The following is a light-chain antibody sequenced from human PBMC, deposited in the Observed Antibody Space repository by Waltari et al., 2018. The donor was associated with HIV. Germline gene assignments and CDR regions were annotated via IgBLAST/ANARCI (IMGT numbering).Light chain of an antibody. CDR2: KNN. J-gene: IGLJ3*02. CDR1: RSNIGSNS. CDR3: AAWDDNLNGL. Sequence: QSVLTQPPSASGTPGQRVTISCSGRRSNIGSNSVSWYQQLPGTAHRLLIFKNNQRPSGVPDRFSGSKSGTSASLAISGLQSEDEADYYCAAWDDNLNGLFGGGTKLTVL. V-gene: IGLV1-44*01.